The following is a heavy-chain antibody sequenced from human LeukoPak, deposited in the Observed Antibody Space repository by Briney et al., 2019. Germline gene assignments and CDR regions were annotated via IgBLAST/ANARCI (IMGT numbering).Heavy chain of an antibody. CDR1: GYTFTGYY. D-gene: IGHD1-1*01. Sequence: GASVTVSCKASGYTFTGYYMHWVRQAPGQGGEGMGWINPKSGGKNYAQRFQGRVTMPSATSISTAYMELSRLRSDHTAVYYCARNELYYSYYMDVWGKGTTVTVSS. CDR3: ARNELYYSYYMDV. CDR2: INPKSGGK. J-gene: IGHJ6*03. V-gene: IGHV1-2*02.